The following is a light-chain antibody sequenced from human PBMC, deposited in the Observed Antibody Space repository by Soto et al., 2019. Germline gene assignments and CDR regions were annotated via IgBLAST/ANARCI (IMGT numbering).Light chain of an antibody. CDR1: SSDVGAYNF. V-gene: IGLV2-14*01. CDR2: EVT. CDR3: SSYTTSAPYV. Sequence: QSVLTQPASVSGSPGQSITIPCTGTSSDVGAYNFVSWYQHHPGRAPKLIIYEVTIRPSGVSNRFSGSKSGNTASLTISGLQAEDEADYYCSSYTTSAPYVFGSGTKVTVL. J-gene: IGLJ1*01.